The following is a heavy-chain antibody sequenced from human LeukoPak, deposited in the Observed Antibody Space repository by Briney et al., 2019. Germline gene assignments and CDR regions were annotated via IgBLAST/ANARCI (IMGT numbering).Heavy chain of an antibody. CDR2: INHSGST. CDR1: GGSFSGYY. V-gene: IGHV4-34*01. J-gene: IGHJ4*02. D-gene: IGHD3-10*01. CDR3: ASGYYGSD. Sequence: SETLSLTCAVYGGSFSGYYWSWIRQPPGKGLEWIGEINHSGSTNYNPSLKSRVTISVDTSKNQFSLKLSSVTAADTAVYYCASGYYGSDWGQGTLVTVSS.